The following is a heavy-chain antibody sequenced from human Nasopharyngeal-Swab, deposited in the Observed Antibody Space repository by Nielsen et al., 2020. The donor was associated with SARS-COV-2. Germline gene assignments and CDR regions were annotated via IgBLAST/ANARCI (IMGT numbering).Heavy chain of an antibody. D-gene: IGHD1/OR15-1a*01. V-gene: IGHV1-2*06. CDR1: GYTFTHYS. CDR2: LNPYTCCT. J-gene: IGHJ4*02. Sequence: ASVTVSCKASGYTFTHYSINWVRQAPGQGLEWFGLLNPYTCCTYSARKFQGRVTMTRDTSITTAYMELSSLTSADTAVYYCARVRPQQYFDSWGQGTLVSVSS. CDR3: ARVRPQQYFDS.